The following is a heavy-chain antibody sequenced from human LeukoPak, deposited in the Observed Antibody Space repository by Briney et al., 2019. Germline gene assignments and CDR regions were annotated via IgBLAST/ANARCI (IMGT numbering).Heavy chain of an antibody. D-gene: IGHD6-19*01. CDR2: IYHSGST. V-gene: IGHV4-30-2*02. Sequence: PSQTLSLTCTVSGGSISSGGYYWSWIRQPPGKGLEWIGYIYHSGSTNYNPSLKSRVTISVDTSKNQFSLKLSSVTAADTAVHYCARSRGGYSSGWYGEGYWGQGTLVTVSS. J-gene: IGHJ4*02. CDR1: GGSISSGGYY. CDR3: ARSRGGYSSGWYGEGY.